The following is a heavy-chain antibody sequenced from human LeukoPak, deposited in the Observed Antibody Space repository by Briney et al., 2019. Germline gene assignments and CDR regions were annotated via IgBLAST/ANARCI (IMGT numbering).Heavy chain of an antibody. J-gene: IGHJ4*02. D-gene: IGHD3-22*01. CDR3: ATENLTENYYDSSGYYYLGY. CDR1: GGSISSSSYY. V-gene: IGHV4-39*07. Sequence: PSETLSLTCTVSGGSISSSSYYWGWIRQPPGKGLEWIGGIYYSGSTYYNPSLKSRVTISVDTSKNQFSLKLSSVTAADTAVYYCATENLTENYYDSSGYYYLGYWGQGTLVAVSS. CDR2: IYYSGST.